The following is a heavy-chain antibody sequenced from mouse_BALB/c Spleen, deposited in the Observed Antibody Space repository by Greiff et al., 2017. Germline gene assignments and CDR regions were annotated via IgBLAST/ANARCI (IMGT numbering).Heavy chain of an antibody. CDR1: GFTFSDYY. Sequence: DVKLVESGGGLVKPGGSLKLSCAASGFTFSDYYMYWVRQTPEKRLEWVATISDGGSYTYYPDSVKGRFTISRDNAKNNLYLQMSSLKSEDTAMYYCARDRDGNSWFAYWGQGTLVTVSA. D-gene: IGHD2-1*01. J-gene: IGHJ3*01. CDR2: ISDGGSYT. CDR3: ARDRDGNSWFAY. V-gene: IGHV5-4*02.